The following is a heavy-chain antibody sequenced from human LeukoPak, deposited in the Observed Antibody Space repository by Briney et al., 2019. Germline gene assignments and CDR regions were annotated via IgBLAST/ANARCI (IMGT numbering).Heavy chain of an antibody. V-gene: IGHV3-23*01. CDR3: AKGDSSGWYNSLDY. Sequence: GGSLRLSCEASGFTFMSYAMKWVRQAPGKGLEWVSAISGSGVSTNYKDSVKGRFTISRANSKNTLYLQMNSLSVEDTAIYYCAKGDSSGWYNSLDYWGQGALVTVSS. J-gene: IGHJ4*02. CDR1: GFTFMSYA. CDR2: ISGSGVST. D-gene: IGHD6-19*01.